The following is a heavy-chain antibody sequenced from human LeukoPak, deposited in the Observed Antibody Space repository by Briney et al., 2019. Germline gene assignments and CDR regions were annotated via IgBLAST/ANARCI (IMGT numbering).Heavy chain of an antibody. Sequence: SGTLSLTCTVSGGSISSYWWSWIRQPPGKGLEWIAYIYYNGCTNYYPSLKSRLTISLDTSKNQFSLKLTSVTAADTAVYYCARHLPGDGNDYSFDVWGQGTMVTATS. V-gene: IGHV4-59*08. CDR1: GGSISSYW. CDR3: ARHLPGDGNDYSFDV. J-gene: IGHJ3*01. CDR2: IYYNGCT. D-gene: IGHD1-1*01.